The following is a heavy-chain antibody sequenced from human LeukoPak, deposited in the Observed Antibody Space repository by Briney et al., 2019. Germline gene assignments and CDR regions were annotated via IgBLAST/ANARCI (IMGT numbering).Heavy chain of an antibody. CDR1: GFTFSSDS. CDR3: ATNRWDFDY. D-gene: IGHD5-24*01. CDR2: ISSSSSYI. J-gene: IGHJ4*02. Sequence: GGSLRLSCAASGFTFSSDSMSGGRQAPGERLEWVSSISSSSSYIYYADSVKGRFTISRDNAKNSLYLQMNSLRAEDTAVYYCATNRWDFDYWGQGTLVTVSS. V-gene: IGHV3-21*01.